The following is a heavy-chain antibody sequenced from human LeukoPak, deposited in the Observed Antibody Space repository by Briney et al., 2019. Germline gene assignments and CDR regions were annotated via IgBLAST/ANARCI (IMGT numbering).Heavy chain of an antibody. V-gene: IGHV4-59*01. Sequence: SETLSLTCTVSGGSISSYYWSWIRQPPGKGLEWIGYIYYSGSTNYNPSLKSRVTISVDTSKNQFSLKLSSVTAADTAVYYCASNSGSYSTTIAFDIWGQGTMVTVSS. CDR1: GGSISSYY. CDR2: IYYSGST. CDR3: ASNSGSYSTTIAFDI. J-gene: IGHJ3*02. D-gene: IGHD1-26*01.